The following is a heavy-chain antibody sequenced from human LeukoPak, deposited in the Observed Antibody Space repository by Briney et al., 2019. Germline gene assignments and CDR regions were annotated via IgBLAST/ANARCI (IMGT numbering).Heavy chain of an antibody. D-gene: IGHD1-26*01. CDR2: ISAYNGNT. Sequence: ASVKVSCMASGGTFSSYAISWVRQAPGQGLEWMGWISAYNGNTNYAQKLQGRVTMTTDTSTSTAYMELRSLRSDDTAVYYCARGPRGATLFDYWGQGTLVTVSS. V-gene: IGHV1-18*01. J-gene: IGHJ4*02. CDR3: ARGPRGATLFDY. CDR1: GGTFSSYA.